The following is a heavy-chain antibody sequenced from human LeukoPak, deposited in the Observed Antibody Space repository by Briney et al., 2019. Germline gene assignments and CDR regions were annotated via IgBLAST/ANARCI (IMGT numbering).Heavy chain of an antibody. CDR3: ARVREDSGLWDYYYYGMDV. V-gene: IGHV3-48*03. CDR2: ISSSGSTI. J-gene: IGHJ6*02. D-gene: IGHD5-12*01. CDR1: GFTFSSYE. Sequence: GGSLRLSCAASGFTFSSYEMNWVRQAPGKGLEWVSYISSSGSTIYYADSVEGRFTISRDNAKNSLYLQMNSLRAEDTAVYYCARVREDSGLWDYYYYGMDVWGQGTTVTVSS.